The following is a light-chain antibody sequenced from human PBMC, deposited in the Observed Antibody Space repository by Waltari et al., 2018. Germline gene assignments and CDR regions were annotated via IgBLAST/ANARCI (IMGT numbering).Light chain of an antibody. CDR3: LQHRSYPFT. Sequence: DIQMTQSPSSLSASVGDTVSITCRASQGVAVGLAWFQQRPGKAPKRLIYSAVALESGVPSRFSGSGYDTEFTLTVTNLQPEDFATYYCLQHRSYPFTFGQGTKLEIK. J-gene: IGKJ2*01. CDR2: SAV. V-gene: IGKV1-17*02. CDR1: QGVAVG.